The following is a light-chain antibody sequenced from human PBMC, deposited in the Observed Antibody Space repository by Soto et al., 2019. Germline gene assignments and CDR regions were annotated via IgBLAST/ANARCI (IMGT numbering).Light chain of an antibody. J-gene: IGLJ7*01. Sequence: QSALTQPASVSGSPGQSITISCTGSSSDVGGYNYVSWYQQHPDKAPKLMIYEVSNRPSGVSDRFSGSKSGNTASLTISGLQAEDEADYYCSSYTGTTTLSFGGGTQLTVL. CDR1: SSDVGGYNY. V-gene: IGLV2-14*01. CDR3: SSYTGTTTLS. CDR2: EVS.